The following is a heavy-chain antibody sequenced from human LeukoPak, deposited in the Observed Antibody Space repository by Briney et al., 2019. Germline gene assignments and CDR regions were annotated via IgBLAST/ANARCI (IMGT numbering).Heavy chain of an antibody. D-gene: IGHD3-3*01. CDR1: GGSISSSSYY. CDR2: IYYSGST. V-gene: IGHV4-39*01. CDR3: ARHSLSGFLEWFPGLLFDY. J-gene: IGHJ4*02. Sequence: SETLSLTCTVSGGSISSSSYYWGWIRQPPGKGLEWIGSIYYSGSTYYNPSLKSRVTISVDTSKNQFSLKLSSVTAADTAVYYCARHSLSGFLEWFPGLLFDYWGQGTLVTVSS.